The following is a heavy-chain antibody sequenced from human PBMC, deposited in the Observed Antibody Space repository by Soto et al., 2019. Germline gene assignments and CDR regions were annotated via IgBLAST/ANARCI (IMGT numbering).Heavy chain of an antibody. Sequence: GESLKISCKGSGYGFTSYWIGWVRQMPGKGLEWMGIIFPGDSDTRYSPSFRGQVTISADRSINTAYLQWNSVKAADSAIYYCARRVGSSRRYFDNWGQGTLVTVSS. CDR3: ARRVGSSRRYFDN. D-gene: IGHD6-13*01. J-gene: IGHJ4*02. V-gene: IGHV5-51*01. CDR2: IFPGDSDT. CDR1: GYGFTSYW.